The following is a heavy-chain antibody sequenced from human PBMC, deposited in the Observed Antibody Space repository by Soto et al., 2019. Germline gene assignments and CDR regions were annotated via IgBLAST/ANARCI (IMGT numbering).Heavy chain of an antibody. CDR3: ARHGHSHFYDS. V-gene: IGHV4-39*01. J-gene: IGHJ5*01. CDR1: GGSLIINNYY. Sequence: QLQLQESGPGLLKPSETLSLTCTVSGGSLIINNYYWGWVRQPPGKNLEWVGSVYHSGTTYYNSSLKSRVTISIDTSNNQFSLKLSSMTAADTAVYYCARHGHSHFYDSWGQGTLVTVSS. CDR2: VYHSGTT.